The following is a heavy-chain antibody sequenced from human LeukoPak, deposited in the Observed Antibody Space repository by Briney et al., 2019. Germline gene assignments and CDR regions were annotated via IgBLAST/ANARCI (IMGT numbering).Heavy chain of an antibody. V-gene: IGHV3-23*01. D-gene: IGHD5-12*01. CDR3: ARRGSGYTEPIDY. Sequence: GGSLRLSYVASGFTLSSYGMSWVRQAPGKGLEWVSGISGRGGITYYADPVKGRFTISRDNFNNTLYLQMNSLRVEDTAVYHCARRGSGYTEPIDYWGQGTLVTVSS. CDR1: GFTLSSYG. CDR2: ISGRGGIT. J-gene: IGHJ4*02.